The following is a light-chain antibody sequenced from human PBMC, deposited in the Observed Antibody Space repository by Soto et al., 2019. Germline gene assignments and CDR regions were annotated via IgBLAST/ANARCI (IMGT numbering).Light chain of an antibody. CDR2: GTS. J-gene: IGKJ1*01. CDR1: QNISRS. V-gene: IGKV3-15*01. Sequence: EIVMTQSPVTLSVSPGERATLSCRASQNISRSLAWYQQKPGQGPSLLIYGTSTRAGGVPARFSGGGSGTEFTLTFTSLQSEDFAVDYCQQYNGWPRSFGQGTKVEI. CDR3: QQYNGWPRS.